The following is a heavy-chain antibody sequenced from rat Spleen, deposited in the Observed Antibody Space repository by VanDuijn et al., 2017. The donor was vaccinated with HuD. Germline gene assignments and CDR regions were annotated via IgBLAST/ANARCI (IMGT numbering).Heavy chain of an antibody. CDR2: ISTGADNT. D-gene: IGHD1-11*01. CDR3: AIHGGLRNWFDS. V-gene: IGHV5S13*01. CDR1: GFTFSNYD. J-gene: IGHJ3*01. Sequence: EVQLVESGGGLMQPGRSLKLSCAASGFTFSNYDMAWVRQAPTKRLEWIASISTGADNTYYRDSVKGRFTVSRDDANNTHYLQMDSLRSEDTATYYCAIHGGLRNWFDSWGQGTLVTVSS.